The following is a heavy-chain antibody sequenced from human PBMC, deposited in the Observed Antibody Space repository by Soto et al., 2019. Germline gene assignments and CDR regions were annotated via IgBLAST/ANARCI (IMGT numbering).Heavy chain of an antibody. D-gene: IGHD3-22*01. CDR2: ISGSGGSA. CDR3: AKGLTYYYDSSGYYPIDY. J-gene: IGHJ4*02. Sequence: GGSLRLSCAASGFTFSSYAMSWVRQAPGKGLEWVSAISGSGGSAYYADSVKGRFTISRDNSKNTLYLQMNSLRAEDTAVYYCAKGLTYYYDSSGYYPIDYWGQGTLVTVSS. V-gene: IGHV3-23*01. CDR1: GFTFSSYA.